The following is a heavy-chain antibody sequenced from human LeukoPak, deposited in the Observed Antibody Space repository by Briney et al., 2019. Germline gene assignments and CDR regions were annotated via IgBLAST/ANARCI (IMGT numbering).Heavy chain of an antibody. J-gene: IGHJ4*02. V-gene: IGHV3-30-3*01. CDR1: EFTFSYYA. D-gene: IGHD3-22*01. CDR3: ARDSTYYYDSSGYYYDDY. Sequence: QSGGSLRLSCAASEFTFSYYAMHWVRQAPGKGLEWVAIISYDGSNKYYADSVKGRFTISRDNSKNTLYLQMNSLRVEDTAVYYCARDSTYYYDSSGYYYDDYWGQGTLVTVSS. CDR2: ISYDGSNK.